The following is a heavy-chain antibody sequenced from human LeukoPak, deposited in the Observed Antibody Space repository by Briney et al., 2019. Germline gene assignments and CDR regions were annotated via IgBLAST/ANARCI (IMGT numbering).Heavy chain of an antibody. V-gene: IGHV3-49*04. CDR2: IKTKLYGGTT. CDR1: GFAFGDFA. Sequence: PGRSLRLSCTASGFAFGDFAMNWVRQAPGKGLEWVGFIKTKLYGGTTEYAASVKGRFTISRDDSKAIAYLQMNSLKTEDTAVYYCTRDHRDDWNPGYYFDYWGQGTLVTVSS. J-gene: IGHJ4*02. D-gene: IGHD1-1*01. CDR3: TRDHRDDWNPGYYFDY.